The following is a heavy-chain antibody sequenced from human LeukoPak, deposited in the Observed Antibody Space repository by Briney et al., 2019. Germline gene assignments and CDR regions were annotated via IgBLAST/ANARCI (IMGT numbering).Heavy chain of an antibody. CDR3: ARDQLELGTHWFDP. CDR2: IIPVLEEA. J-gene: IGHJ5*02. D-gene: IGHD1-1*01. V-gene: IGHV1-69*04. CDR1: GVTFSNSG. Sequence: GASVKVPCKASGVTFSNSGITWVRQAPGQGLEWMGRIIPVLEEAQYAQNFQGKVTITADKSTSTAYMELHSLTSEDTAVYYCARDQLELGTHWFDPWGQGTLVTVSS.